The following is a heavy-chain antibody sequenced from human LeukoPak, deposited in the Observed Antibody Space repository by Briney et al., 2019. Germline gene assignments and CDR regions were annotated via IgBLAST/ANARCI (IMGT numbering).Heavy chain of an antibody. CDR2: FDPEDGET. V-gene: IGHV1-24*01. J-gene: IGHJ4*02. Sequence: ASAKVSCKASGGTFSSYAISWVRQAPGQGLEWMGGFDPEDGETIYAQKFQGRVTMTEDTSTDTAYMELSSLRSEDTAVYYCATERGLDGGLDYWGQGTLVTVSS. D-gene: IGHD4-23*01. CDR3: ATERGLDGGLDY. CDR1: GGTFSSYA.